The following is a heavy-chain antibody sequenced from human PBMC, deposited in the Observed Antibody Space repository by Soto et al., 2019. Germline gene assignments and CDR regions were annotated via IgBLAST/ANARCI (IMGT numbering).Heavy chain of an antibody. V-gene: IGHV3-23*01. J-gene: IGHJ4*02. CDR3: AREYRTSSQFDY. Sequence: TGGSLRLSCAASGFTSGTYAMSWVRQAPGKGLEWVSGITGSGGSTDYADSVKGRFTISRDTSRNTLYLQMSRLSVDDTAIYYCAREYRTSSQFDYWGQGTLVTVSS. CDR1: GFTSGTYA. D-gene: IGHD6-6*01. CDR2: ITGSGGST.